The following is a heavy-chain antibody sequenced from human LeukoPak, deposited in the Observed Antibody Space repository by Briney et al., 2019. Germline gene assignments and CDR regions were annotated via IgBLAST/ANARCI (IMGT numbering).Heavy chain of an antibody. CDR2: INPNSGGT. CDR1: GNTFTDYY. CDR3: ARGAAGRPYYFDY. J-gene: IGHJ4*02. D-gene: IGHD1-26*01. V-gene: IGHV1-2*02. Sequence: ASVKASCKASGNTFTDYYMHWVRQAPGQGLEWMGWINPNSGGTNSAQKFQGRVTMTRDTSITTVYIELSRLRSDDTAVYYCARGAAGRPYYFDYWGQGTLVTVSS.